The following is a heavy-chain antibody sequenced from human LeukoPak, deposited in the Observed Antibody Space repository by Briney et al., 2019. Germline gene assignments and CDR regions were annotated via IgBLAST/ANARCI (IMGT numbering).Heavy chain of an antibody. J-gene: IGHJ3*02. V-gene: IGHV3-53*01. CDR1: GFIVNTNY. D-gene: IGHD3-22*01. CDR3: ARGGHSMIVAFDI. Sequence: PGGSLRLSCAASGFIVNTNYMTWVRQAPGKGLEWVSLLFGGGTAYYADSVKGRFTISRDISKNTLYLQMNSLRVEDTAVYYCARGGHSMIVAFDIWGQGTMVTVSS. CDR2: LFGGGTA.